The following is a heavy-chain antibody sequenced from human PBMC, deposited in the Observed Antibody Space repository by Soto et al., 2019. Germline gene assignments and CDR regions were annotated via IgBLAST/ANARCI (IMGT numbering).Heavy chain of an antibody. V-gene: IGHV3-23*01. CDR3: AHGGTPLAVPRWGFDY. CDR1: GFTFSTYA. Sequence: GGSLRLSCAASGFTFSTYAMSWVRQAPGKGLEWVSGISSSGESIYYADSVRGRFTISRDNSKNTLYLQMSSLRVEDTAVYYCAHGGTPLAVPRWGFDYWGQGTLVTVSS. D-gene: IGHD1-1*01. CDR2: ISSSGESI. J-gene: IGHJ4*02.